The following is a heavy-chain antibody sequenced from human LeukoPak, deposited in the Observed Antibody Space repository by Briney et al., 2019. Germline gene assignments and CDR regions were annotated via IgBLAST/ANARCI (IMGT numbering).Heavy chain of an antibody. CDR3: ARVITPGRYSSSWKSPNNWFDP. CDR2: ISYAGSNK. CDR1: GFTFSSYT. V-gene: IGHV3-30-3*01. D-gene: IGHD6-13*01. Sequence: PGGSLRLSCAASGFTFSSYTIHWVRQPPGKGLEWVAVISYAGSNKYYADSVKGRFTISRDNSKNPLYLHMDSLRPEDTAVYYCARVITPGRYSSSWKSPNNWFDPWGQGTLVTVSS. J-gene: IGHJ5*02.